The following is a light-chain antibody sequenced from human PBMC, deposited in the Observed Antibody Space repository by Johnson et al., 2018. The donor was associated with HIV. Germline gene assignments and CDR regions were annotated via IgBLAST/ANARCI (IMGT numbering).Light chain of an antibody. Sequence: QSALTQPPSVSAAPGQKVTISCSGSSSNIGNNYVSWYQQLPGTAPKLLIYDNNKRPSGIPDRFSGSKSGTSATLGITVLQTGDEADYYCGTWDSSLSAGGVFGTGTKVTVL. J-gene: IGLJ1*01. CDR3: GTWDSSLSAGGV. CDR2: DNN. V-gene: IGLV1-51*01. CDR1: SSNIGNNY.